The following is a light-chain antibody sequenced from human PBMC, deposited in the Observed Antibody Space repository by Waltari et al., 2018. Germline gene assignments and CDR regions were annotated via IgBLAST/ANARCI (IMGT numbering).Light chain of an antibody. V-gene: IGKV3-11*01. CDR3: QQRYNWPIT. Sequence: EIVLTQSPATLSLSPGQRATLSCRASQSVSSYLAWYQQKPGHVPRVLIYDASNRATGIPARFSGSGSGTDFTLTISSLEPEDFAVYYCQQRYNWPITFGQGTRLEIK. J-gene: IGKJ5*01. CDR1: QSVSSY. CDR2: DAS.